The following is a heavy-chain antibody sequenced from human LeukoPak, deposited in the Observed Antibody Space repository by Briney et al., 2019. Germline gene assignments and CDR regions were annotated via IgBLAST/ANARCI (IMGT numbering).Heavy chain of an antibody. J-gene: IGHJ4*02. CDR3: ARASDSSSFFDY. CDR2: IIPIFGTA. D-gene: IGHD6-13*01. V-gene: IGHV1-69*13. Sequence: ASVKVSCKASGGTFSSYAISWVRQAPGQGLEWMGGIIPIFGTANYAQKFQGRVTITEDESTSKAYVELSSLRSEDTAVYYCARASDSSSFFDYWGQGTLVTVSS. CDR1: GGTFSSYA.